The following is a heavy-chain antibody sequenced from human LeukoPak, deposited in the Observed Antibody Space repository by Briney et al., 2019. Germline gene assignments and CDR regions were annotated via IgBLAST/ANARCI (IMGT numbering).Heavy chain of an antibody. Sequence: PSETLSLTCTVSGGSISNRSLYWGWIRQPPGKGLEWIGNIYYSENTYYNPSLKSRVTISVDTSKNHFSLKLSSVTAADTAVYYCARVPGAIDYWGQGTLVTVSS. V-gene: IGHV4-39*02. CDR1: GGSISNRSLY. CDR2: IYYSENT. J-gene: IGHJ4*02. D-gene: IGHD4-17*01. CDR3: ARVPGAIDY.